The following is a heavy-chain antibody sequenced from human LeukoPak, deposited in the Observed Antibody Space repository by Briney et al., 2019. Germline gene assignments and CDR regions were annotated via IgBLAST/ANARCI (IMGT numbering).Heavy chain of an antibody. V-gene: IGHV3-23*01. D-gene: IGHD1-26*01. Sequence: PGGSLRLSCEASALTFCAYAMSWVRQAPGKGVEWVSGISDDGDTTYYADSVKGRFTISRDNLRNTLYLQMHDLRAEDTALYFCVKDGAQPGYYFDFWGQGTTVTVSS. CDR1: ALTFCAYA. CDR3: VKDGAQPGYYFDF. CDR2: ISDDGDTT. J-gene: IGHJ4*03.